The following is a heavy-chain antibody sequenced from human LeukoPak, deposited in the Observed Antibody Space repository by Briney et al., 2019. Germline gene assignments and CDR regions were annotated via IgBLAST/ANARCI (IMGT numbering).Heavy chain of an antibody. D-gene: IGHD2-2*01. CDR1: GFTFSSYD. CDR3: ARRTIVPAGPSFDY. V-gene: IGHV3-23*01. CDR2: ISTSGGTT. J-gene: IGHJ4*02. Sequence: PGGSLRLSCAASGFTFSSYDLNWVRQAPGKGLEWVSGISTSGGTTYYADSVKGRFTISRDNSKNTLYLQMNSLRAEDTAVYYCARRTIVPAGPSFDYWGQGTLVTVSS.